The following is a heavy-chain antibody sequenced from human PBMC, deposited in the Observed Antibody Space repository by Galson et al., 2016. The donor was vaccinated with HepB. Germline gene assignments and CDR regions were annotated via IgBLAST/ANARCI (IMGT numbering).Heavy chain of an antibody. D-gene: IGHD6-13*01. CDR2: ISGDGSST. CDR1: GFTFSNHW. Sequence: SLTLSCAASGFTFSNHWMHWVRQAPGKGLVRVSRISGDGSSTSYADSVKGRFTISRDNAKNTMYLQMKSLSAEDTAVYYCARGPYSSNFYVGDYWGQGTLVTVSS. V-gene: IGHV3-74*01. J-gene: IGHJ4*02. CDR3: ARGPYSSNFYVGDY.